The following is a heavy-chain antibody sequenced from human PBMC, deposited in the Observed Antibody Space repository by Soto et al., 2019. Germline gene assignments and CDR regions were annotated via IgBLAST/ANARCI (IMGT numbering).Heavy chain of an antibody. CDR2: IYWHDDK. V-gene: IGHV2-5*01. CDR3: AHRGGATVGLYYFDY. CDR1: GFSLSTTGVG. Sequence: SGPTLVNPTQTLTLTCTFSGFSLSTTGVGVSWIRQPPGKALEWLALIYWHDDKRYSPSLKSRLSITKDTSKNQVVLTMTDMDPVDTATYYCAHRGGATVGLYYFDYWGQGALVTSPQ. J-gene: IGHJ4*02. D-gene: IGHD3-16*01.